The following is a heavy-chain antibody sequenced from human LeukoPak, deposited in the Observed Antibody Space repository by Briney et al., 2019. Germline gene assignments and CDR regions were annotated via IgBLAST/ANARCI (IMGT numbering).Heavy chain of an antibody. D-gene: IGHD3-22*01. J-gene: IGHJ4*02. V-gene: IGHV1-69*13. CDR3: ARRAYYYDSSGYYYYDY. Sequence: SVKVSCKASGGTFSSYAISWVRQAPGQGLEWMGGIIPIFGTANYAQKFQGRVTITADESTSTAYMELRSLRSDDTAVYYCARRAYYYDSSGYYYYDYWGQGTLVTVSS. CDR2: IIPIFGTA. CDR1: GGTFSSYA.